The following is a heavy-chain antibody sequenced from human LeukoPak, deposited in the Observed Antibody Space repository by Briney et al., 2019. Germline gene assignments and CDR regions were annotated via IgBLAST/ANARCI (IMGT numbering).Heavy chain of an antibody. V-gene: IGHV4-34*01. CDR3: ARLTKNDSGSFRFGKKKRGYMDV. CDR1: GFTFSSYG. J-gene: IGHJ6*03. D-gene: IGHD3-10*01. Sequence: PGGSLRLSCAASGFTFSSYGMSWIRQPPGKGLEWIGEINHSGSTNYNPSLKSRVTISVDTSKNQFSLKLSSVTAADTAVYYCARLTKNDSGSFRFGKKKRGYMDVWGKGTTVTISS. CDR2: INHSGST.